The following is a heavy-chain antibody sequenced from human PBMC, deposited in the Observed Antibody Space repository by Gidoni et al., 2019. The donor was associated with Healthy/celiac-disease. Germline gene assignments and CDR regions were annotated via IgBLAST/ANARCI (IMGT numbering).Heavy chain of an antibody. D-gene: IGHD3-16*01. CDR1: GFTFGDYA. CDR2: IRSKAYGGTT. J-gene: IGHJ6*02. Sequence: EVQLVESGGGLVQPGRSLRLSCTASGFTFGDYAMSWVRQAPGKGLEWVGFIRSKAYGGTTEYAASVKGRFTISRDDSKSIAYLQMNSLKTEDTAVYYCTRDRFGPPVWGMDVWGQGTTVTVSS. V-gene: IGHV3-49*04. CDR3: TRDRFGPPVWGMDV.